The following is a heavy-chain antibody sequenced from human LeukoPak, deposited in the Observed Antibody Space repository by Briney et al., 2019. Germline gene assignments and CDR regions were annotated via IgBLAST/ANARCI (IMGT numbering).Heavy chain of an antibody. CDR1: GFTFSSYA. CDR2: SGSGGDT. D-gene: IGHD4/OR15-4a*01. J-gene: IGHJ4*02. CDR3: AKARGATYGTYYFDY. Sequence: GGSLRLSCAASGFTFSSYAMNWVRQAPGKGLQWVSISGSGGDTYYADSVKGRFTISRDNSKNTLYLQMNSLRAEDTAVYYCAKARGATYGTYYFDYWGQGTLVTVSS. V-gene: IGHV3-23*01.